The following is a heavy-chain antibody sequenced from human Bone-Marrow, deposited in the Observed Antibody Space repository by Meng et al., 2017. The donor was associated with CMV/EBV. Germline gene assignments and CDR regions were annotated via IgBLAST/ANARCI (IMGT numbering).Heavy chain of an antibody. CDR1: GYTFTGYY. CDR2: INPNSGGT. V-gene: IGHV1-2*02. D-gene: IGHD3-3*01. CDR3: ARGPPRYYDFWSGYYYNPEYY. Sequence: ASVKVSCKASGYTFTGYYMHWVRQAPGQGLEWMGWINPNSGGTNYAQKFQGRVTMTRDTSISTAYMELSRLRSDDTAVYYCARGPPRYYDFWSGYYYNPEYYWDQGTLATVSS. J-gene: IGHJ4*02.